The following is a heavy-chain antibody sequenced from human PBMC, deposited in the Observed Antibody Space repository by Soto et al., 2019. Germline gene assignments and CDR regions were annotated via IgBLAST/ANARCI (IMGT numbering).Heavy chain of an antibody. CDR2: ISSSSSYI. CDR1: GFTFSSYS. V-gene: IGHV3-21*01. Sequence: GGSLRLSCAASGFTFSSYSMNWVRQAPGKGLEWVSSISSSSSYIYYADSVKGRFTISRDNAKNSLYLHMNSLRADDTAVYYCARDHTFLGYCCGGSCSAYWGQGTLVTVSS. J-gene: IGHJ4*02. D-gene: IGHD2-15*01. CDR3: ARDHTFLGYCCGGSCSAY.